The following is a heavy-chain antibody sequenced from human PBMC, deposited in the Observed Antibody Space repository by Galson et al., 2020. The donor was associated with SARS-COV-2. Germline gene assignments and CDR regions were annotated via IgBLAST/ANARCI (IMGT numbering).Heavy chain of an antibody. D-gene: IGHD2-2*01. V-gene: IGHV4-30-2*01. CDR2: IYHSGST. CDR1: GGSISSGGYS. Sequence: SETLSLTCAVSGGSISSGGYSWSWIRQPPGKGLEWIGYIYHSGSTYYNPSHKSPVTISVDRSKNQFSLKLSSVTAADTAVYYCARAQDCSSTSCYFDAFDIWGQGTMVTVSS. J-gene: IGHJ3*02. CDR3: ARAQDCSSTSCYFDAFDI.